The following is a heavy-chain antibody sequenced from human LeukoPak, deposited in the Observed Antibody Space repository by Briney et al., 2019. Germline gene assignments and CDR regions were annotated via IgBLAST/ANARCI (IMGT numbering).Heavy chain of an antibody. J-gene: IGHJ4*02. CDR3: ATPFFDY. V-gene: IGHV3-48*01. CDR2: ISSSSSTI. Sequence: PGGSLRLSCAASGFTVSSTYMSWVRQAPGKGLEWVSYISSSSSTIYHADSVKGRFTISRDNAKNSLYLQMNSLRAEDTAVYYCATPFFDYWGQGTLVTVSS. CDR1: GFTVSSTY.